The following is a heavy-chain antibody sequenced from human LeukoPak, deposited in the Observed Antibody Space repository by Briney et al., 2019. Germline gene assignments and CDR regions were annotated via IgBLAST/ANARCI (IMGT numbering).Heavy chain of an antibody. D-gene: IGHD5-18*01. CDR3: ARYVGYSRGLFDY. V-gene: IGHV4-61*02. J-gene: IGHJ4*02. CDR1: GDSISSGSYY. Sequence: ASQTLSLTCTVSGDSISSGSYYWSWIRQPAGKGLEWIGRIYTSGSTNYNPSLKSRVTISVDTSKNQFSLKLSSVTTADTAVYYCARYVGYSRGLFDYWGQGTLVTVSS. CDR2: IYTSGST.